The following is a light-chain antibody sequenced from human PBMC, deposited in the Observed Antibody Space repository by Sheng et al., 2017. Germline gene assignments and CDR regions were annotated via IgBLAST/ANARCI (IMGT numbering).Light chain of an antibody. Sequence: QSALTQPASVSGSPGQSITITCTGTNRDVGGYNYVAWYQQLPGKAPKIIIYDDNNRPSGIPHRFSGSKSGNTAFLTISGLQAEDEAEYFCNSFTSTATRWVFGGGTKLTVL. V-gene: IGLV2-14*03. J-gene: IGLJ3*02. CDR1: NRDVGGYNY. CDR2: DDN. CDR3: NSFTSTATRWV.